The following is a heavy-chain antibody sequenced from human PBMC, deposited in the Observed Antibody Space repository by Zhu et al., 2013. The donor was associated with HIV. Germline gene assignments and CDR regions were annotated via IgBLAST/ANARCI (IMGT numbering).Heavy chain of an antibody. J-gene: IGHJ6*02. CDR1: GYTFTSYY. Sequence: QVMLVQSGAEVKKPGASVKVSCKASGYTFTSYYMHWVRQAPGQGLEWMGGFDPEDGETIYAQKFQGRVTMTEDTSTDTAYMELSSLRSEDTAVYYCATTASAYCGGDCYSPPYGMDVWDQGP. CDR3: ATTASAYCGGDCYSPPYGMDV. CDR2: FDPEDGET. V-gene: IGHV1-24*01. D-gene: IGHD2-21*02.